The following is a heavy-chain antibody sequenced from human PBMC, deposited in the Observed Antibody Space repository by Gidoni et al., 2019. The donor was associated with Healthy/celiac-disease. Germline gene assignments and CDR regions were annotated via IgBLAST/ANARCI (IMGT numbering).Heavy chain of an antibody. V-gene: IGHV4-4*02. CDR3: ARDLPDGIAARVYYGMDV. CDR2: IYHSGST. J-gene: IGHJ6*02. CDR1: GGSISSSNW. D-gene: IGHD6-6*01. Sequence: GPGLVKPSGTLSLTCAVSGGSISSSNWWSWVRQPPGKGLEWIGEIYHSGSTNYNPSLKSRVTISVDKSKNQFSLKLSSVTAADTAVYYCARDLPDGIAARVYYGMDVWGQGTTVTVSS.